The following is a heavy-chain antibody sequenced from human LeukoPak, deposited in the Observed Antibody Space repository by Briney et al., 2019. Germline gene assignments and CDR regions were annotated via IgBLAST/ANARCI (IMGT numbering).Heavy chain of an antibody. CDR3: ASCRAHWFGP. CDR2: IYHSGST. Sequence: SETLSLTCTVSGDSISSSDSYWGWIRQPPGKGLEWIGFIYHSGSTYYNPSLKSRVTISVDTSKNQFYLKLNSVTAADTAVYYCASCRAHWFGPWGQGMLVTVSS. CDR1: GDSISSSDSY. V-gene: IGHV4-30-4*01. J-gene: IGHJ5*02.